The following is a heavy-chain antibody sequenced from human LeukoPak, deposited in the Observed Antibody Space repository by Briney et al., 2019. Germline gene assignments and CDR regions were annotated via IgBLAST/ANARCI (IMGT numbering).Heavy chain of an antibody. Sequence: GGSLRLSCEASGFTFSGYWMSWVRQAPGKGLEWVANIKQDGSEKYYVDSVRGRFAISRDNTQNSLFLQMNSLRAEDTAVYYRARTPEGADDTAMINDYYFYNMDVWGKGTTVTVSS. D-gene: IGHD5-18*01. CDR3: ARTPEGADDTAMINDYYFYNMDV. V-gene: IGHV3-7*01. CDR2: IKQDGSEK. CDR1: GFTFSGYW. J-gene: IGHJ6*03.